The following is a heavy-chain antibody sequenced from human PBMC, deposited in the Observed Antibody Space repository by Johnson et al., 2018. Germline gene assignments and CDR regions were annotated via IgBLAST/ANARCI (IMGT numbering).Heavy chain of an antibody. D-gene: IGHD6-13*01. Sequence: QVQLQESGPGLLKPSETLSLTCTVSGDSISGYYWSWIRQAPGKGLEWIGFMYSSGSTNYNPSLESRVSISVDRSKNQFSLKLTSVTAAERAVYYCARGVAPGTLDYYYYMDVWGKGTTVTVSS. CDR1: GDSISGYY. CDR2: MYSSGST. V-gene: IGHV4-59*01. J-gene: IGHJ6*03. CDR3: ARGVAPGTLDYYYYMDV.